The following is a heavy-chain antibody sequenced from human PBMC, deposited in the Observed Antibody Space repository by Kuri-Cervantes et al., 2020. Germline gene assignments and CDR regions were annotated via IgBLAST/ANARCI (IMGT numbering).Heavy chain of an antibody. CDR1: GFTFSSYG. V-gene: IGHV3-30*03. D-gene: IGHD1-26*01. Sequence: GESLKISCAASGFTFSSYGMHWVRQAPGKGLEWVAVISYDGSNKYYADSVKGRFTISRDNSKNTLYLQMNSLRAEDTAVYYCARDHFGELLSHGMDVWGQGTTVTVSS. CDR2: ISYDGSNK. CDR3: ARDHFGELLSHGMDV. J-gene: IGHJ6*02.